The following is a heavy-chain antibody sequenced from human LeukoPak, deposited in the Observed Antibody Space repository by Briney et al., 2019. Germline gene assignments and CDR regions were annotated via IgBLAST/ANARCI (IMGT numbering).Heavy chain of an antibody. J-gene: IGHJ6*02. D-gene: IGHD3-22*01. CDR1: GGSISSGGYS. V-gene: IGHV4-30-2*01. CDR2: IYHSGST. Sequence: SETLSLTCAVSGGSISSGGYSWSWIRQPPGKGLEWIGYIYHSGSTYYNPSLKSRVTISVDRSKNQFSLKLSSVTAADTAVYYCARAPREHYYDSSGYLYYYYGMDVWGQGTTVTVSS. CDR3: ARAPREHYYDSSGYLYYYYGMDV.